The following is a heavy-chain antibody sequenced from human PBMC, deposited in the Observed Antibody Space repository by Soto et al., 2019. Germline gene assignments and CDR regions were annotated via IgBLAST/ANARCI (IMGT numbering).Heavy chain of an antibody. CDR3: ARDVYDYTGGSSDTGSGDS. V-gene: IGHV3-7*01. D-gene: IGHD3-16*01. J-gene: IGHJ4*02. CDR2: IKQDGSEK. CDR1: GFTFSRYW. Sequence: EVQLVESGGSLVQPGGSLRLSCAASGFTFSRYWMSWVRQAPGKGLEWVANIKQDGSEKYYVDSVKDRFTISRDNAKNSVTLQMNSLRAEDTAVYYCARDVYDYTGGSSDTGSGDSWGQGTLVTVS.